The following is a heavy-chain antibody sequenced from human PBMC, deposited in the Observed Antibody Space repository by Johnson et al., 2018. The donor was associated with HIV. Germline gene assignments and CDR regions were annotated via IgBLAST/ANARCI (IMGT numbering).Heavy chain of an antibody. CDR2: IGTAGDT. J-gene: IGHJ3*02. V-gene: IGHV3-13*01. Sequence: EVQLVESGGGLVQPGGSLRLSCAASGFTFSSYDMHWVRQTTGKGLEWVSTIGTAGDTYYPGSVKGRFTMSRDNAKNSMFLQMNSLRADDTAVYYCAKGGYNWKFDGFDIWGQGTMVTVSS. CDR1: GFTFSSYD. D-gene: IGHD1-20*01. CDR3: AKGGYNWKFDGFDI.